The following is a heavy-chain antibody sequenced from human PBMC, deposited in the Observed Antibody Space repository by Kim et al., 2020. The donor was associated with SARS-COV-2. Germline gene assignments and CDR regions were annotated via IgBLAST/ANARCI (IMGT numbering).Heavy chain of an antibody. CDR3: PKVPHYIISGGDAFD. CDR2: IRSKANSYAT. J-gene: IGHJ3*02. Sequence: GGSLRLSCAASGFTFSDSYMYWVRQAPGKGLEWVGHIRSKANSYATADYVSGQVRIISARDDSKNTPQLQMNSLKTEDMANYDCPKVPHYIISGGDAFD. V-gene: IGHV3-73*01. D-gene: IGHD3-3*02. CDR1: GFTFSDSY.